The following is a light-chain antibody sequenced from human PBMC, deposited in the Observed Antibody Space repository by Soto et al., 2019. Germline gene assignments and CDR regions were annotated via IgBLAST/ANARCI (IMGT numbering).Light chain of an antibody. CDR3: CSYAGSYIYV. CDR2: DVT. CDR1: SSDVGGYHY. V-gene: IGLV2-11*01. Sequence: QSALTQPRSVSGSPGQSVTISCTGTSSDVGGYHYVSWCQHHPGKAPKLVIYDVTKRPSGVPHRFSGSKSDNTASLTISGLQAEDEADYYCCSYAGSYIYVFGTGTKLTVL. J-gene: IGLJ1*01.